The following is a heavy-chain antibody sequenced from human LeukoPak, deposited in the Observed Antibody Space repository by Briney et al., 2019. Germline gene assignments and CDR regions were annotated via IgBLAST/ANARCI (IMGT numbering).Heavy chain of an antibody. J-gene: IGHJ4*02. CDR3: ARGSGSYAAD. Sequence: PSETLSLTCTVSGDSITSGAYYWSWIRQSPGKGLEWIGYISYSGGTNYNPSVKSRISISVDTSKKQFSLRMRSVTAADTAIYYCARGSGSYAADWGQGTRVTVSS. CDR2: ISYSGGT. V-gene: IGHV4-61*08. D-gene: IGHD1-26*01. CDR1: GDSITSGAYY.